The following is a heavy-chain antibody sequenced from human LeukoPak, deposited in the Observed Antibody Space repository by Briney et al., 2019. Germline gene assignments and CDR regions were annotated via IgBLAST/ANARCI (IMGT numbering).Heavy chain of an antibody. CDR2: ISSSSSYI. Sequence: GGSLRLSCAASGFTFSSYWMSWVRQAPGKGLEWVSSISSSSSYIYYADSVKGRFTISRDNAKNSLYLQMNSLRVEDTGIYYCVKVAKYYYGSETYYFFEHWGQGTPVTASS. CDR1: GFTFSSYW. D-gene: IGHD3-10*01. V-gene: IGHV3-21*01. J-gene: IGHJ4*02. CDR3: VKVAKYYYGSETYYFFEH.